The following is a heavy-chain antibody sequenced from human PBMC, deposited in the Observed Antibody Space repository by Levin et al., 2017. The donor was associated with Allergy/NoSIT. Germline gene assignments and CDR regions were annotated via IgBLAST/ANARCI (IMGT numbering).Heavy chain of an antibody. Sequence: ASVKVSCKASGYTFTGYYMHWVRQAPGQGLEWMGRINPNSGGTNYAQKFQGRVTMTRDTSISTAYMELSRLRSDDTAVYYCARAKVCSGGSCYSRSRYYYYYYMDVWGKGTTVTVSS. CDR3: ARAKVCSGGSCYSRSRYYYYYYMDV. CDR1: GYTFTGYY. V-gene: IGHV1-2*06. D-gene: IGHD2-15*01. CDR2: INPNSGGT. J-gene: IGHJ6*03.